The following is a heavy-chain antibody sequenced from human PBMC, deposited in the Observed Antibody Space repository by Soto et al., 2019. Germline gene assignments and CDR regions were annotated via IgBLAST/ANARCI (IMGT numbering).Heavy chain of an antibody. CDR2: INHSGST. CDR1: GGSFSGYY. J-gene: IGHJ4*02. D-gene: IGHD6-6*01. CDR3: ARRASIAARLGFDY. V-gene: IGHV4-34*01. Sequence: LSLTCAVYGGSFSGYYWSWIRQPPGKGLEWIGEINHSGSTNYNPSLKSRVTISVDTSKNQFSLKLSSVTAADTAVYYCARRASIAARLGFDYWGQGTLVTVSS.